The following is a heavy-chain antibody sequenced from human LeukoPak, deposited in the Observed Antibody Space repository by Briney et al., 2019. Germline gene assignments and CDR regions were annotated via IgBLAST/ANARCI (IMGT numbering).Heavy chain of an antibody. CDR2: MNPNSGNT. CDR1: GYTFTSCD. Sequence: ASVKVSCKASGYTFTSCDINWVRQATGQGLEWMGWMNPNSGNTGYAQKFQGRVTMTRNTSISTAYMELSSLRSEDTAVYYCARNKRLLMPRAFDIWGQGTMVTVSS. V-gene: IGHV1-8*01. CDR3: ARNKRLLMPRAFDI. J-gene: IGHJ3*02. D-gene: IGHD2-2*01.